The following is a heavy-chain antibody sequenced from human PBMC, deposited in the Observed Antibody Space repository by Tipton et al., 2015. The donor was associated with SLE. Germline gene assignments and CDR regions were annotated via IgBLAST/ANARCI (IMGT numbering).Heavy chain of an antibody. D-gene: IGHD3-16*01. CDR2: ISGSGGNT. CDR3: ARDQGGYYGMDV. Sequence: SLRLSCAASGFTFSSYAMSWVRQAPGKGLEWVSAISGSGGNTYYADSVKGRFTISRDNAKNSLYLQMNSLRAEDTAVYYCARDQGGYYGMDVWGQGTTVTVSS. J-gene: IGHJ6*02. CDR1: GFTFSSYA. V-gene: IGHV3-23*01.